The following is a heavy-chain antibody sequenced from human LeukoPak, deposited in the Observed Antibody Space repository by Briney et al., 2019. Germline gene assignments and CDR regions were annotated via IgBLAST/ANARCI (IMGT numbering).Heavy chain of an antibody. CDR2: MNPVSGKA. J-gene: IGHJ3*02. CDR3: ARAEVVINAFDI. CDR1: GYTFTNFD. Sequence: ASVKVSCKASGYTFTNFDINWVRQAPGQGLEWMGWMNPVSGKAGSAQKFQGRVTLTRDTSISTAYMELSRLRSDDTAVYYCARAEVVINAFDIWGQGTMVTVSS. D-gene: IGHD3-22*01. V-gene: IGHV1-8*01.